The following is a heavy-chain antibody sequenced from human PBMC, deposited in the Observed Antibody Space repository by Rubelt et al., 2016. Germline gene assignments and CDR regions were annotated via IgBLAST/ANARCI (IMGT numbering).Heavy chain of an antibody. CDR2: ISSSSSYI. J-gene: IGHJ4*02. CDR1: GGSISSSS. CDR3: ARVLGDYGGLLDY. Sequence: LQLQESGPGLVKPSETLSLTCTVSGGSISSSSYYWGWIRQPPGKGLEWVSSISSSSSYIYYADSVKGRLTTSRDNAKNSLYLQMNSLRAEDTAVYYCARVLGDYGGLLDYWGQGTLVTVSS. D-gene: IGHD4-23*01. V-gene: IGHV3-21*01.